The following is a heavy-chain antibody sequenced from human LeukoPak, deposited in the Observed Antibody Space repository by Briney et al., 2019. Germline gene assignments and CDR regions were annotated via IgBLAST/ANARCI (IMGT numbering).Heavy chain of an antibody. J-gene: IGHJ5*02. Sequence: SETLSLTCTVSGDSISRSHYYWALIRQPAGKGLEWIGSFSYSVNTYYNPSLKSRVTISVDTSKNQFSLKLSSVTAADTAVYYCARVQEWFGELSWFDPWGQGTLVTVSS. D-gene: IGHD3-10*01. CDR2: FSYSVNT. CDR1: GDSISRSHYY. V-gene: IGHV4-39*07. CDR3: ARVQEWFGELSWFDP.